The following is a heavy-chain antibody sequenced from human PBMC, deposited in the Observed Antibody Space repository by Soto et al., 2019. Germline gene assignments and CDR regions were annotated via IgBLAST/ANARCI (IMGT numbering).Heavy chain of an antibody. CDR1: GGSISSSSYY. V-gene: IGHV4-39*01. CDR3: ARQLTIWGKLYYDSSGYVFPFDP. J-gene: IGHJ5*02. Sequence: PSETLSLTCTVSGGSISSSSYYWGWIRQPPGKGLEWIGSIYYSGSTYYNPSLKSRVTISVDTSKNQFSLKLSSVTAADTAVYYCARQLTIWGKLYYDSSGYVFPFDPWGQGTLVTVSS. D-gene: IGHD3-22*01. CDR2: IYYSGST.